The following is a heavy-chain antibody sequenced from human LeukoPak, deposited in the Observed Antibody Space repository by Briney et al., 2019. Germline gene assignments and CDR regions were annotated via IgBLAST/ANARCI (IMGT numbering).Heavy chain of an antibody. CDR3: ARLPSDIAVAGTCYFDY. D-gene: IGHD6-19*01. CDR1: GGTFSSYA. V-gene: IGHV1-69*13. Sequence: ASVKVSCKASGGTFSSYAISWVRQAPGQGLEWMGGIIPIFGTANYAQKFQGRVTITADESTSTAYMELSSLRSEDTAVYYCARLPSDIAVAGTCYFDYWGQGTLVTVPS. J-gene: IGHJ4*02. CDR2: IIPIFGTA.